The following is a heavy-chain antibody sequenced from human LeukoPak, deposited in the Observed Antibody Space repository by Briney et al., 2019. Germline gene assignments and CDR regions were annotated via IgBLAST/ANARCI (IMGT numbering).Heavy chain of an antibody. J-gene: IGHJ4*02. D-gene: IGHD5-18*01. Sequence: GGSLRLSCAASGFTFSSYGMHWVRQAPGKGLEWVASISYDGSNKYYADSVKGRFTISRDNCKNTLYLQMNSLRAEDTAVYYCAKDRYSFGTYYFDNWGQGTLVTVSS. CDR3: AKDRYSFGTYYFDN. CDR1: GFTFSSYG. V-gene: IGHV3-30*18. CDR2: ISYDGSNK.